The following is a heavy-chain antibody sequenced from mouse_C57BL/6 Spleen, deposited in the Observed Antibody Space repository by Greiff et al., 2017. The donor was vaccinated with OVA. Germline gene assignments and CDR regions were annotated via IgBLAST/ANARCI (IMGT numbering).Heavy chain of an antibody. V-gene: IGHV5-4*01. Sequence: DVQLQESGGGLVKPGGSLKLSCAASGFTFSSYAMSWVRQTPVKRLEWVATISDGGSYTYYPDNVKGRFTISRDNAKNNLYLQMSHLKSEDTAMYYCAREEDGLDYWGQGTTLTVSS. CDR1: GFTFSSYA. D-gene: IGHD2-3*01. CDR3: AREEDGLDY. CDR2: ISDGGSYT. J-gene: IGHJ2*01.